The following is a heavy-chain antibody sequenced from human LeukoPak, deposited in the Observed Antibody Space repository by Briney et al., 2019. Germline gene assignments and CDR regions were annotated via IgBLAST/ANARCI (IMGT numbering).Heavy chain of an antibody. CDR2: INPNSGGT. CDR3: ARVPSTYSSSWFLAYYFDY. D-gene: IGHD6-13*01. CDR1: GYTFTGYY. J-gene: IGHJ4*02. Sequence: ASVKVSCKASGYTFTGYYMHWVRQAPGQGLEWMGWINPNSGGTSYAQKFQGWVTMTRDTSISTAYMELSRLRSDDTAVYYCARVPSTYSSSWFLAYYFDYWGQGTLVTVSS. V-gene: IGHV1-2*04.